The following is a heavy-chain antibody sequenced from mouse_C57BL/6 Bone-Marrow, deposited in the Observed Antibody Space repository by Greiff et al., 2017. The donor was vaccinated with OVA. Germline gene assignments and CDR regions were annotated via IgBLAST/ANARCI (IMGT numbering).Heavy chain of an antibody. Sequence: QVHVKQSGAELARPGASVKMSCKASGYTFTSYTMHWVKQRPGQGLEWIGYINPSSGYTKYNQKFKDKATLTADKSSSTAYRQLSSLTSEDSAVYYCARGTTVVATDWYFDVWGTGTTVTVSS. D-gene: IGHD1-1*01. V-gene: IGHV1-4*01. J-gene: IGHJ1*03. CDR3: ARGTTVVATDWYFDV. CDR2: INPSSGYT. CDR1: GYTFTSYT.